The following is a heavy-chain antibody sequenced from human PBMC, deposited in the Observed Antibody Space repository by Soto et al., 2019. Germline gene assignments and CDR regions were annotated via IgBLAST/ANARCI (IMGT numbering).Heavy chain of an antibody. CDR2: IYYSGKT. V-gene: IGHV4-39*01. J-gene: IGHJ5*02. D-gene: IGHD3-10*01. CDR1: GGSISSSDYY. Sequence: PSETLSLTCTVSGGSISSSDYYWGWIRQSPGKGLEWIGSIYYSGKTLSNPSLKRQVTISVDTSKNQFTLNLRSLTAADTAVYYCVIRYGLGSPNWFDPWGQGHMVTVCS. CDR3: VIRYGLGSPNWFDP.